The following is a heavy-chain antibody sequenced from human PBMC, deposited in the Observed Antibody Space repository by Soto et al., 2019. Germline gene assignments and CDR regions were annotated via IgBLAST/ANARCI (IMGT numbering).Heavy chain of an antibody. D-gene: IGHD3-10*01. CDR1: GYTFTSYG. J-gene: IGHJ4*02. V-gene: IGHV1-69*13. CDR2: IIPIFGTA. Sequence: GASVKVSCKASGYTFTSYGISWVRQAPGQGLEWMGGIIPIFGTANYAQKFQGRVTITADESTSTAYMELSSLRSEDTAVYYCARWLVRGVIISPFGYWGQGTLVTVSS. CDR3: ARWLVRGVIISPFGY.